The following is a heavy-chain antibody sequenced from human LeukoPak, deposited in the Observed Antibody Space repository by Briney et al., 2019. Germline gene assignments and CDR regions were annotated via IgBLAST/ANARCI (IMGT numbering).Heavy chain of an antibody. CDR1: GYSISSGYY. CDR3: ARGYCSGGSCYSSYYYSYMDV. V-gene: IGHV4-38-2*02. D-gene: IGHD2-15*01. CDR2: IYHSGRT. Sequence: SETLSLTCTVSGYSISSGYYWGWIRQPPGKGLEWIGSIYHSGRTFYNPSLKSRVTISVDTSKNQFSLKLTSVTAADTAVYYCARGYCSGGSCYSSYYYSYMDVWGKGTTVTVSS. J-gene: IGHJ6*03.